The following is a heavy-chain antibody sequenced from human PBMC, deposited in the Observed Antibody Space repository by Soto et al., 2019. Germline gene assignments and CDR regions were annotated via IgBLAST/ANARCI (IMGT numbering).Heavy chain of an antibody. CDR2: IIPIFGTA. CDR1: GGTFSSYA. Sequence: QVQLVQSGAEVKKPGSSVKVSCKASGGTFSSYAISWVRQAPGQGLEWMGGIIPIFGTANYAQKFQGRVTSTAGESTSTAYMGLRSRRSEDTAVYYCAGPGGASSSLGVGGMDVWGQGTTVTVSS. CDR3: AGPGGASSSLGVGGMDV. J-gene: IGHJ6*02. V-gene: IGHV1-69*12. D-gene: IGHD6-13*01.